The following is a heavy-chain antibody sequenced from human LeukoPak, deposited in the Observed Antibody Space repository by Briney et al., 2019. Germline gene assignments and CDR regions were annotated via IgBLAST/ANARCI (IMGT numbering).Heavy chain of an antibody. CDR1: GFSFSTYA. Sequence: PGGSLRLSCVASGFSFSTYAMHWVRQAPGKGLEWVSAISGSGGSTYYAGSVKGRFTISRDDSKNTLYLQMNSLRADDSAVYYCAKLSGGSCYSPSDHWGQGTLVTVSS. V-gene: IGHV3-23*01. CDR2: ISGSGGST. CDR3: AKLSGGSCYSPSDH. D-gene: IGHD2-15*01. J-gene: IGHJ4*02.